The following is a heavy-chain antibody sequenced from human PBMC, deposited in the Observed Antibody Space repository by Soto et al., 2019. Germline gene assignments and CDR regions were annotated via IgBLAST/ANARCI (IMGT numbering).Heavy chain of an antibody. V-gene: IGHV4-59*08. Sequence: SETLSLTCTVSGGSFSNHYCSWIRLSPGKGLEWIGYISNIGFTRYNPSLKSRVSISVDTSKNQFSLKLTSVTAADTAVYYCTTQGFGGLHGLVDVWGQGTTVTVSS. J-gene: IGHJ6*02. D-gene: IGHD3-10*01. CDR1: GGSFSNHY. CDR3: TTQGFGGLHGLVDV. CDR2: ISNIGFT.